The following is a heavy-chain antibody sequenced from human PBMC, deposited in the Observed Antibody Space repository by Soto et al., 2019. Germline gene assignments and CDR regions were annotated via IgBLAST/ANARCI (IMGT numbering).Heavy chain of an antibody. CDR2: INPSGGST. V-gene: IGHV1-46*03. CDR3: ATRGIIAAAGPYYFDY. CDR1: GYTFTSYY. J-gene: IGHJ4*02. Sequence: ASVKVSCKASGYTFTSYYMHWVRQAPGQGLEWMGIINPSGGSTSYAQKFQGRVTMTRDTSTSTVYMELSSLRSEDTAVYYCATRGIIAAAGPYYFDYWGQGTLVTVSS. D-gene: IGHD6-13*01.